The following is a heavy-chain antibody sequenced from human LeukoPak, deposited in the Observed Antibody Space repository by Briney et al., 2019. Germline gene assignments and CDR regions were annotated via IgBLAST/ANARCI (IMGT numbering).Heavy chain of an antibody. CDR1: GYSFTNNY. Sequence: GASVKVSCKTSGYSFTNNYMHWVRQAPGQGLEWMGIINPSGGNTNYAQKFQGRVTMTRDTSTSTIYMEVSSLRSEDTAVYYCASGFVESGSSWYPHWGQGTLVTVSS. D-gene: IGHD6-13*01. CDR2: INPSGGNT. V-gene: IGHV1-46*01. J-gene: IGHJ4*02. CDR3: ASGFVESGSSWYPH.